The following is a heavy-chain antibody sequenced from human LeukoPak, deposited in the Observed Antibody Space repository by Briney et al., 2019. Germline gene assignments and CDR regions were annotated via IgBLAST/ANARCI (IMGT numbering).Heavy chain of an antibody. CDR3: AKWGDYDILTGYYDPDY. D-gene: IGHD3-9*01. Sequence: GSLRLSCAVSGFTLRNYAMYWVRPAPGKGLEWVSAVSGRDDSTYYADSVKGRFTMSRDTSKSTLYLQMNSLRAEDTAVYYCAKWGDYDILTGYYDPDYWGQGTLVTVSS. V-gene: IGHV3-23*01. CDR1: GFTLRNYA. J-gene: IGHJ4*02. CDR2: VSGRDDST.